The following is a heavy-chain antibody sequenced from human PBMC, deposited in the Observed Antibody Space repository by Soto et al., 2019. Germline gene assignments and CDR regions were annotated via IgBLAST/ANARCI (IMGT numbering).Heavy chain of an antibody. V-gene: IGHV3-74*01. CDR1: GFTFNNYW. Sequence: GGSLRLSCVASGFTFNNYWMHWVRQAPGEGLVWVARVDNDGRNTVYADSVEGRFTISRDNTKNTLYLQMDSLRAEDTAVYYCTRDQPHNWFDPWGQGTLVTVSS. CDR3: TRDQPHNWFDP. CDR2: VDNDGRNT. J-gene: IGHJ5*02.